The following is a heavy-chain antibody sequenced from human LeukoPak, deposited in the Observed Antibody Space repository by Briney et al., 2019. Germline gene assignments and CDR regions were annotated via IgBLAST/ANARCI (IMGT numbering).Heavy chain of an antibody. D-gene: IGHD1-1*01. J-gene: IGHJ4*02. CDR3: TAEYWNAFDN. V-gene: IGHV3-15*07. CDR1: DLSLPDAW. CDR2: IIGKSSGGTT. Sequence: GGSLRLSCAASDLSLPDAWMTWVRHVPGKGLEWVGRIIGKSSGGTTDYAACVKGRFTNSKDGSKNTLNLQMNNLKTEDTAIYHCTAEYWNAFDNWGPGTLVIVSP.